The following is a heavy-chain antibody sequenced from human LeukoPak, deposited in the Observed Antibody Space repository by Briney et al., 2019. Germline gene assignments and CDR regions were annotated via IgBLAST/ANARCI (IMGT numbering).Heavy chain of an antibody. Sequence: GGSLRLSCAASGFTVSSNYMSWVRQAPGKGLEWVSVIYSGGSTYYADSVKGRSTISRDNSKNTLYLQMNSLRAEDTAVYYCAKGVAGVFGVVSRNYYYYGMDVWGQGTTVTVSS. J-gene: IGHJ6*02. V-gene: IGHV3-66*01. CDR1: GFTVSSNY. CDR3: AKGVAGVFGVVSRNYYYYGMDV. CDR2: IYSGGST. D-gene: IGHD3-3*01.